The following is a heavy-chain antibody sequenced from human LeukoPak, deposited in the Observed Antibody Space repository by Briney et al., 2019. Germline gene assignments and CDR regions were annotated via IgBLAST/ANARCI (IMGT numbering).Heavy chain of an antibody. CDR1: GGSISSYY. CDR2: IYNRGRT. D-gene: IGHD1-7*01. Sequence: ETLCLTCTVSGGSISSYYWSWIRQPPGKGMEWIGYIYNRGRTKYNNSLKSRVTISVETSKTQFSLKLSSVTAADTAVYYCARVSARDNWNYDLDYWGQGILVTVSS. CDR3: ARVSARDNWNYDLDY. J-gene: IGHJ4*02. V-gene: IGHV4-59*01.